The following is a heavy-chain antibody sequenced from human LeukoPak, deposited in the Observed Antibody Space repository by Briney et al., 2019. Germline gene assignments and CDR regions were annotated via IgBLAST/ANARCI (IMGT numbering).Heavy chain of an antibody. D-gene: IGHD2-15*01. CDR2: IFPIFGIA. CDR1: EGTLSTYV. Sequence: GASVKVSCKASEGTLSTYVISWGQQAPEKGLGGRGRIFPIFGIANYAQKFQGRVTITADKSTSTAYMGLSSLRSEDTAVYCCARDRGDCSGGSCYGFDPWGQGTLVTVSS. J-gene: IGHJ5*02. V-gene: IGHV1-69*04. CDR3: ARDRGDCSGGSCYGFDP.